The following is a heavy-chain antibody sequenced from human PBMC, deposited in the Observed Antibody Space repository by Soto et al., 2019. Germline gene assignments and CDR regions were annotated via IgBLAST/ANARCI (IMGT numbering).Heavy chain of an antibody. D-gene: IGHD6-13*01. CDR1: GFTFSSYW. V-gene: IGHV3-74*01. J-gene: IGHJ6*03. CDR2: INSDGSST. CDR3: ARASSSWIKYYYYYMDV. Sequence: GGSLRLSCAASGFTFSSYWMHWVRQAPGKGLVWVSRINSDGSSTSYADSVKGRFTISRDNAKNTLYLQMNSLRAEDTAVYYCARASSSWIKYYYYYMDVWGKGTTVTVSS.